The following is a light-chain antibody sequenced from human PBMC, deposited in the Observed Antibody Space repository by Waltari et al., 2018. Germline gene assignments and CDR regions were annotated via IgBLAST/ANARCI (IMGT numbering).Light chain of an antibody. V-gene: IGKV3-15*01. CDR2: GAS. CDR1: QSVNSH. CDR3: QQYDSWPWT. Sequence: EIVMTQSPATLSVSPGERATLSCRASQSVNSHLAWYQQKPGQAPRLLIYGASTWATGIPARFSGSGSGTEFTLTISSLQSEDFAVYYCQQYDSWPWTFGQGTKVEIK. J-gene: IGKJ1*01.